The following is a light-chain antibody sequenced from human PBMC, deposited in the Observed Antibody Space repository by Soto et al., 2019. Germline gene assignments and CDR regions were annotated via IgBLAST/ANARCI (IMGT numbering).Light chain of an antibody. J-gene: IGKJ2*01. CDR2: WAS. V-gene: IGKV4-1*01. CDR3: QQYYRTPPT. Sequence: DLVMTQSPDSLAVSLGERANINCKSSQSVLDISNNKNYLAWYQQKPRQPPKLLIYWASARESGVPDRFSGSGSGTDFTLTISSLQAEDVAVYYCQQYYRTPPTLGQGTKLEIK. CDR1: QSVLDISNNKNY.